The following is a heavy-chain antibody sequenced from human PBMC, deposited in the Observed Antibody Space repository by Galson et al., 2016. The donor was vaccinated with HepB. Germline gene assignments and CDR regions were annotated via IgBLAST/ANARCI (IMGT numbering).Heavy chain of an antibody. V-gene: IGHV3-20*01. J-gene: IGHJ6*02. Sequence: SLRLSCAASGFTFDDYGMPWVRQAPGKGLAWVSGINWSGDSTAYADSVQGRFTISRDDAKNSLYLQMISLRAEDTALYQCARGLVGSGMDVWGQGTTVTVSS. CDR3: ARGLVGSGMDV. D-gene: IGHD3-10*01. CDR2: INWSGDST. CDR1: GFTFDDYG.